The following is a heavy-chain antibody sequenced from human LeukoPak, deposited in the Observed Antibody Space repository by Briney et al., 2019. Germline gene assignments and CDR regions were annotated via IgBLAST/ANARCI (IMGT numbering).Heavy chain of an antibody. J-gene: IGHJ4*02. Sequence: GSLRLSCAASGFTFSSYSMNWVRQPPGKGLEWIGSIYYSGSTYYNPSLKSRVTISVDTSKNQFSLKLSSVTAADTAVYYCASRALVGASTVDYWGQGTLVTVSS. CDR3: ASRALVGASTVDY. CDR1: GFTFSSYSMN. D-gene: IGHD1-26*01. CDR2: IYYSGST. V-gene: IGHV4-39*01.